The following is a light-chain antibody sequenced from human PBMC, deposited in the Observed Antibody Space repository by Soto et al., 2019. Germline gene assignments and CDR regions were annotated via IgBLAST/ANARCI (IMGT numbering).Light chain of an antibody. J-gene: IGKJ3*01. V-gene: IGKV1-33*01. Sequence: DIEMTQSPSSLSASAGDRATITCQASQDISINLTWYQQKSGKAPKLLIYDVSNLDTGLPSRFSGSGSGTDLSFTISSLKPEDIATYYCQQYANLPFTFGPGTKVDIK. CDR2: DVS. CDR3: QQYANLPFT. CDR1: QDISIN.